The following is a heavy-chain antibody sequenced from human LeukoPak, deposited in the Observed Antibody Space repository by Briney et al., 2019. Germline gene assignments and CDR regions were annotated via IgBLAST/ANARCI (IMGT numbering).Heavy chain of an antibody. CDR2: INPNSGGT. V-gene: IGHV1-2*06. CDR3: ARLDTATTKDAFDI. D-gene: IGHD5-18*01. J-gene: IGHJ3*02. Sequence: ASVKVSCKASGYTFTGYYMHWVRQAPGQGLEWMGRINPNSGGTNYAQKFQGRVTMTRDTSISTAYMELSRLRSDDTAVYYCARLDTATTKDAFDIWGHGTMFTVSS. CDR1: GYTFTGYY.